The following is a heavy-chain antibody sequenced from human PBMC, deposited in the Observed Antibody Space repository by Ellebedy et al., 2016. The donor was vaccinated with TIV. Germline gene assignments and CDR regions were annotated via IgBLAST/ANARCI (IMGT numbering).Heavy chain of an antibody. V-gene: IGHV3-9*01. D-gene: IGHD1-7*01. CDR2: IIFISDTI. Sequence: SLKISCAASGFTFKYFAMNWFRQAPGKGLEWVSGIIFISDTINYAEFVKGRFTISRDNAKNSLYLQMNSLRPDDTALYYCVKDGVATGTTGDDFVDYWGQGTLVTVSS. CDR3: VKDGVATGTTGDDFVDY. CDR1: GFTFKYFA. J-gene: IGHJ4*02.